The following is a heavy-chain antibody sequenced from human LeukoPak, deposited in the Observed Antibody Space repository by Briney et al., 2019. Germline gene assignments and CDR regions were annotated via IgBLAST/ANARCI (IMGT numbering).Heavy chain of an antibody. Sequence: GGSLRLSCAASGFTFSSYNMNWVRQAPGKGLEWVSSISSSSSYIYYADSVKGRFTISRDNAKNSLYLQMNSLRAEDTAVYYCARDQDTAFDYWGQGTLVTVSS. J-gene: IGHJ4*02. CDR1: GFTFSSYN. CDR3: ARDQDTAFDY. D-gene: IGHD5-18*01. V-gene: IGHV3-21*01. CDR2: ISSSSSYI.